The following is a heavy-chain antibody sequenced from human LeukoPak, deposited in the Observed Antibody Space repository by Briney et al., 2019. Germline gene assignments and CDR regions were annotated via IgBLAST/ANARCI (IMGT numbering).Heavy chain of an antibody. V-gene: IGHV4-39*01. CDR3: ARNFDWLLYYFDY. CDR2: IYYSGST. D-gene: IGHD3-9*01. CDR1: GGSISSSSYY. Sequence: SETLSLTCTVSGGSISSSSYYWGWVRQPPRKGLEWIGSIYYSGSTYYNPSLKSRVTISVDTSKNQFSLKLSSVTAADTAVYYCARNFDWLLYYFDYWGQGTLVTVSS. J-gene: IGHJ4*02.